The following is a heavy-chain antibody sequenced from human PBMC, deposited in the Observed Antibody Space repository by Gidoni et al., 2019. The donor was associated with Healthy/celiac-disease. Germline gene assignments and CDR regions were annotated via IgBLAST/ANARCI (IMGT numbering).Heavy chain of an antibody. V-gene: IGHV3-23*04. D-gene: IGHD2-15*01. Sequence: EVQLVESGGGLVQPGWSLRLSCAASGFTFSSYAMSWVRQAPGQGLEWGSVISGSGGRTYSADSVKGRFTISRDNSKNTLYLQMNSLRAEDTAVYYCAKAGIVVVVAATLDYWGQGTLVTVSS. J-gene: IGHJ4*02. CDR2: ISGSGGRT. CDR3: AKAGIVVVVAATLDY. CDR1: GFTFSSYA.